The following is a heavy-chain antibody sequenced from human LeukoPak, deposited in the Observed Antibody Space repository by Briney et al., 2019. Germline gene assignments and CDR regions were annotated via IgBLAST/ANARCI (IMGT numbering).Heavy chain of an antibody. J-gene: IGHJ4*02. CDR2: IKQGGSEK. Sequence: GGSLRLSCAASGFTFSSYWMSWVRQAPGKGLEWVANIKQGGSEKYYVDSVKGRFTISRDNAKNSLYLQMNSLRAEDTAVYYCARDRGIYGDYGYYFDYWGQGTLVTVSS. CDR1: GFTFSSYW. CDR3: ARDRGIYGDYGYYFDY. V-gene: IGHV3-7*01. D-gene: IGHD4-17*01.